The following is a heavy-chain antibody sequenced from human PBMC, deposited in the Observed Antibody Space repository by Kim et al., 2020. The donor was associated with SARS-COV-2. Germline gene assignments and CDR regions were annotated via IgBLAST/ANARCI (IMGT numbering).Heavy chain of an antibody. Sequence: ASVKVSCKASGYTFTSYGISWVRQAPGQGLEWMGWISAYNGNTNYAQKLQGRVTMTTDTSTSTAYMELRSLRSDDTAVYYCARDPRSILYPPYFDYWGQGTLVTVSS. CDR3: ARDPRSILYPPYFDY. D-gene: IGHD2-8*01. J-gene: IGHJ4*02. CDR2: ISAYNGNT. V-gene: IGHV1-18*01. CDR1: GYTFTSYG.